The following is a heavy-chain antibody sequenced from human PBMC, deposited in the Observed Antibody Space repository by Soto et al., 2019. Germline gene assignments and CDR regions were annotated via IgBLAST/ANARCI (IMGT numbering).Heavy chain of an antibody. D-gene: IGHD6-19*01. CDR2: IDPSDSYT. CDR1: GYSFTSYW. CDR3: ARKGWHREDYYGMDV. Sequence: ESLKISCKGSGYSFTSYWISWVRQMPGKGLEWMGRIDPSDSYTNYSPSFQGHVTISADKSISTAYLQWSSLKASDTAMYYCARKGWHREDYYGMDVWGQGTTVTVSS. J-gene: IGHJ6*02. V-gene: IGHV5-10-1*01.